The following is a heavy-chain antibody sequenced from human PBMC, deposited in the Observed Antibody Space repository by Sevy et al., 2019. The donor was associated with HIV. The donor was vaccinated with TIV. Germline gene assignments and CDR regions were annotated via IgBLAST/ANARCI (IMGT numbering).Heavy chain of an antibody. CDR3: AREQKGKYSAYDGAGYYGMDV. V-gene: IGHV3-21*01. CDR1: GFSFSTYS. Sequence: GGSLRLSCTASGFSFSTYSMNWVRLGPGKGLEWVSSISSSSNYIYYADSVKGRITISRDNAKNSLYLQMNSLRAEDTAVYYCAREQKGKYSAYDGAGYYGMDVWGQGTTVTVSS. CDR2: ISSSSNYI. J-gene: IGHJ6*02. D-gene: IGHD5-12*01.